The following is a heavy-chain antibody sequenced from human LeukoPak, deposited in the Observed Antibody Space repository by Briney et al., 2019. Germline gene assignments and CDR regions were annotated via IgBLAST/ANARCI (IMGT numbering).Heavy chain of an antibody. V-gene: IGHV4-31*03. CDR3: ASTVTTLNYFDY. CDR2: IYYSGST. J-gene: IGHJ4*02. D-gene: IGHD4-11*01. CDR1: GGSISSGGYY. Sequence: SQTLSLTCTVSGGSISSGGYYWSWIRQHPGKGLEWIGYIYYSGSTYYNPSLKSRVTISVYTSKNQFSLKLSSVTAADTAVYYCASTVTTLNYFDYSGQGTLVTVSS.